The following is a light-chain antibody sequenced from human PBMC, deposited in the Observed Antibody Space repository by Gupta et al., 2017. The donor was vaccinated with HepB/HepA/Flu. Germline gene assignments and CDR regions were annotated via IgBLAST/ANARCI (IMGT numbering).Light chain of an antibody. CDR3: QSYDSRRSAYV. CDR2: GNT. CDR1: STNIGTTYG. J-gene: IGLJ1*01. V-gene: IGLV1-40*01. Sequence: QSVLTQPSFVSGAPGQRLTIPCTGSSTNIGTTYGVHWYQQFPGTAPKLLIYGNTNRPSGVPDRFSGSKSGTSASLAITGLQAEDEADYYCQSYDSRRSAYVFGTGTTVAVL.